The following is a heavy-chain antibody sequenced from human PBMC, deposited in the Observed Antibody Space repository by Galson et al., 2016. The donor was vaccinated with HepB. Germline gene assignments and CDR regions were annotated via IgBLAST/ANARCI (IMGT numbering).Heavy chain of an antibody. V-gene: IGHV1-46*01. CDR2: INPNGGSA. Sequence: SVKVSCKASGYTFTTYHMHWVRQAPGQGLEWMGIINPNGGSASYSPKFQGRVTLTRDTSTSTVYMELSSLKSDDTALYYCSTGGGYNWFDPRGQGTLVTVSS. CDR3: STGGGYNWFDP. J-gene: IGHJ5*02. D-gene: IGHD6-25*01. CDR1: GYTFTTYH.